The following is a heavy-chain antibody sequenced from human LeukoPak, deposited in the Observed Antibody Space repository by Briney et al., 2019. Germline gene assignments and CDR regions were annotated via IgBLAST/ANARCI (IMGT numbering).Heavy chain of an antibody. Sequence: GESLKISCKHSGYSFTGSWIGWVRQMPGQGLEWMGIIYPGDSDTRYSPSFQGQVTISADKSISTVYLQWSSLKASDTAMYYCARGLMIRGDRWFDPWGQGTLVTVSS. CDR3: ARGLMIRGDRWFDP. CDR2: IYPGDSDT. D-gene: IGHD3-10*01. CDR1: GYSFTGSW. V-gene: IGHV5-51*01. J-gene: IGHJ5*02.